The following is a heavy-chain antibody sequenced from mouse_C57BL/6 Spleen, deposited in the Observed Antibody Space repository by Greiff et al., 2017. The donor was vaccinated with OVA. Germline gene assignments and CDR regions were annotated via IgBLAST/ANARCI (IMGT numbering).Heavy chain of an antibody. CDR2: IYPGDGDT. J-gene: IGHJ4*01. Sequence: VQLQQSGPELVKPGASVKISCKASGYAFSSSWMNWVKQRPGKGLEWIGRIYPGDGDTNYNGKFKGKATLTADQSSSTAYMQLSSLTSEDSAVYCCARRAMDYWGQGTSVTVSS. CDR1: GYAFSSSW. V-gene: IGHV1-82*01. CDR3: ARRAMDY.